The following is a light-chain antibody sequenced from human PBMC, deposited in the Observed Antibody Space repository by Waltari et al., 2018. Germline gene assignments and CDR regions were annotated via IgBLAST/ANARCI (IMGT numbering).Light chain of an antibody. Sequence: SYVLTQPPSMSVPPGETASISCGGYNIETKSVHWYQQRPGQDPVLVMYYDSERPSGIPERFSGSNTGDTATLTISRIEAGDEADYYCQVWDSSSDHPWVFGGGTKLTVL. J-gene: IGLJ3*02. CDR3: QVWDSSSDHPWV. V-gene: IGLV3-21*04. CDR1: NIETKS. CDR2: YDS.